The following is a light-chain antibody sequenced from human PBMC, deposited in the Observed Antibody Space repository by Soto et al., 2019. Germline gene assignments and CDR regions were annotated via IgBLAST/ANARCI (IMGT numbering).Light chain of an antibody. CDR3: QSYDSSLSGSEV. CDR2: GNS. Sequence: QSVLTQPPSVSGAPGQRVTISCTGSSSNIGAGYDVHWYQQLPGTAPKLLISGNSNRPSGVPDRFSGSKSGTSASLAITGLQAEDEADYYCQSYDSSLSGSEVFGGGTKLTVL. J-gene: IGLJ2*01. CDR1: SSNIGAGYD. V-gene: IGLV1-40*01.